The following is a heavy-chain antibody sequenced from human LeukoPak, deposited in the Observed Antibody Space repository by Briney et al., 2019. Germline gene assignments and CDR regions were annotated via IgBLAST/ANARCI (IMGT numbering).Heavy chain of an antibody. V-gene: IGHV4-39*07. CDR3: ASRAITMIVVVNPDAFDI. Sequence: WVRQPPGKGLEWIGSIYYSGSTYYNPSLKSRVTISVDTSKNQFSLKLSSVTAADTAVYYCASRAITMIVVVNPDAFDIWGQGTMVTVSS. D-gene: IGHD3-22*01. J-gene: IGHJ3*02. CDR2: IYYSGST.